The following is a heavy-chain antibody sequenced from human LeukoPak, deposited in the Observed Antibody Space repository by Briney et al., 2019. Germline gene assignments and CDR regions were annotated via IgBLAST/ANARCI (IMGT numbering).Heavy chain of an antibody. D-gene: IGHD3-10*01. V-gene: IGHV3-15*07. CDR1: GFTFSNAW. CDR2: IKSKTDGGTT. J-gene: IGHJ4*02. Sequence: GGSLRLFCGASGFTFSNAWMNGVRQAPAKGLECVGRIKSKTDGGTTDYAAPVKGRFTISRDDSKNTLYLQINSLKTEDTAVYYCASYGSGSYCPPNFDYWGQGTLVTVSS. CDR3: ASYGSGSYCPPNFDY.